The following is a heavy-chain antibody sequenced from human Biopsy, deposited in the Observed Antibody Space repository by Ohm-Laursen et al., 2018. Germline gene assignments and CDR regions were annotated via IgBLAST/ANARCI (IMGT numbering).Heavy chain of an antibody. D-gene: IGHD3-22*01. CDR2: IYYTGNT. CDR1: GVSISSSASY. CDR3: AKQGIRGYYEY. V-gene: IGHV4-39*01. J-gene: IGHJ4*02. Sequence: TLSLTCAVSGVSISSSASYWGWFRQSPGMGLVWIGNIYYTGNTYYNPSLDSRLTISEDTSKNHFSLKLSSVTAADTAVHYCAKQGIRGYYEYWGRGSLVTVSS.